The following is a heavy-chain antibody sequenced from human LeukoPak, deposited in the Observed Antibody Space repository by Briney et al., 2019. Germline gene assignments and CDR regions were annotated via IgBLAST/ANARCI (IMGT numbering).Heavy chain of an antibody. CDR3: ARYSYDILTGYPKGWFDP. J-gene: IGHJ5*02. Sequence: SETLSLTCSVSGDSITTSYWTWIRQPPGKGLEWIGYTYCSGSTNYNPSLKSRVTISVDTSKNQFSLKLSSVTAADTAVYYCARYSYDILTGYPKGWFDPWGQGTLVTVSS. CDR2: TYCSGST. D-gene: IGHD3-9*01. V-gene: IGHV4-59*01. CDR1: GDSITTSY.